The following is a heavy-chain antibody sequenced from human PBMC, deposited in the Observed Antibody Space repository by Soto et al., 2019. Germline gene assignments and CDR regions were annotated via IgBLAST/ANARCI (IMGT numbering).Heavy chain of an antibody. V-gene: IGHV3-9*01. CDR2: ISWNSGSI. CDR3: AKARGAAGTRIYDY. D-gene: IGHD6-13*01. CDR1: GFTFDDYA. J-gene: IGHJ4*02. Sequence: VQLVESGGGLVQPGRSLRLSCAASGFTFDDYAMHWVRQAPGKGLEWVSGISWNSGSIGYADSVKGRFTISRDNAKNSLYLQMNSLRAEDTALYYCAKARGAAGTRIYDYWGQGTLVTVSS.